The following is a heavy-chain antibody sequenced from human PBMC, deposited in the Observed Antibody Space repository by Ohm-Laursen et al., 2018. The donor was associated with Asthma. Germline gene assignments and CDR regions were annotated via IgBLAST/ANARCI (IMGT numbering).Heavy chain of an antibody. J-gene: IGHJ4*02. CDR1: GYSVTSYA. V-gene: IGHV1-18*04. CDR3: ARVLSYYDHSSYYDRIDY. D-gene: IGHD3-22*01. CDR2: IYIGNT. Sequence: GASVKVSCKASGYSVTSYAFSWVRQAPGQRPEWMGWIYIGNTNYAPNFRDRITMTTDTSTSTAYIELRGLRSDDTAVYYCARVLSYYDHSSYYDRIDYWGQGSLGTVSS.